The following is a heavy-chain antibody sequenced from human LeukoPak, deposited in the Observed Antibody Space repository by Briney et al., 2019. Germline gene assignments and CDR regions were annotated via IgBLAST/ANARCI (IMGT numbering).Heavy chain of an antibody. V-gene: IGHV4-39*07. Sequence: SETLSLTCTVSGGSISSSSYYWGWIRQPPGKGLEWIGSIYYSGSTYYNPSLKSRVTISVDTSKNQFSLKLSSVTAADTAVYYCARINLIAARNFDYWGQGTLVTVSS. CDR1: GGSISSSSYY. D-gene: IGHD6-6*01. J-gene: IGHJ4*02. CDR3: ARINLIAARNFDY. CDR2: IYYSGST.